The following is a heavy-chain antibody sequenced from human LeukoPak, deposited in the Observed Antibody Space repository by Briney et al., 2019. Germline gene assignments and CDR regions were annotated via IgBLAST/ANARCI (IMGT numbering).Heavy chain of an antibody. V-gene: IGHV1-18*01. Sequence: ASVKVSCKASGYTFTSYGISWVRQAPGQGLEWMGWMSDYNGNRNYAPKFQGRVTMTEDTSTDTAYMELSSLRSEDTAVYYCATGVANGERYFDYWGQGTLVTVSS. CDR3: ATGVANGERYFDY. J-gene: IGHJ4*02. CDR2: MSDYNGNR. D-gene: IGHD3-10*01. CDR1: GYTFTSYG.